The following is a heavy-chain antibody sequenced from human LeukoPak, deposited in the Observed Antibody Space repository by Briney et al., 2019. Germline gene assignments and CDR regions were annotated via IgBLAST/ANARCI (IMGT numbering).Heavy chain of an antibody. CDR1: GGSINYGNYY. CDR3: ARAPPWLLYAFDI. V-gene: IGHV4-61*02. CDR2: FSSTGTT. D-gene: IGHD5-12*01. J-gene: IGHJ3*02. Sequence: PSETLSLTCTVSGGSINYGNYYWNWLRQPAGKGLEWIGRFSSTGTTNYNPSLESRVTMSVDSSKNQFSLKLSSVTAADTAVYYCARAPPWLLYAFDIRGQGTMVTVSS.